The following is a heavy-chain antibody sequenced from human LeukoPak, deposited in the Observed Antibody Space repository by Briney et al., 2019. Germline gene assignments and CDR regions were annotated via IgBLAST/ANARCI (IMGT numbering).Heavy chain of an antibody. Sequence: QPGGSLRLSCAASGFTFSSYAMSSVRQAPGKGLEWVSAISGSGGSTYYADSVKGRFTISRDNSKNTLYLQMNSLRAEDTAVYYCAKEAAGYCSGGSCYLNWFDPWGQGTLVTVSS. CDR3: AKEAAGYCSGGSCYLNWFDP. J-gene: IGHJ5*02. CDR1: GFTFSSYA. V-gene: IGHV3-23*01. CDR2: ISGSGGST. D-gene: IGHD2-15*01.